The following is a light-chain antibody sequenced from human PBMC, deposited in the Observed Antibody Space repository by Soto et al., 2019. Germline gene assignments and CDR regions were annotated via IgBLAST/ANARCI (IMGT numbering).Light chain of an antibody. Sequence: IVMYQSPSTLSVSPGERATLSCRASQSVSSNLAWYQQKPGQAPRLLIYGASTRATGIPARFSGSGSGTEFTLTISSLQSEDFAAYYCQQYNNWPQTFGQGTKVDIK. V-gene: IGKV3-15*01. CDR1: QSVSSN. CDR2: GAS. J-gene: IGKJ1*01. CDR3: QQYNNWPQT.